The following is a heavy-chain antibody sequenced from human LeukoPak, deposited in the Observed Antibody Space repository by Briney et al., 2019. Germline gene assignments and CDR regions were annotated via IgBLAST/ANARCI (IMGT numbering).Heavy chain of an antibody. J-gene: IGHJ4*02. CDR3: ATVGAGSRYGYADY. CDR2: IYFGGST. D-gene: IGHD5-18*01. V-gene: IGHV3-53*01. Sequence: GVSLRLSCAASGFTVSSNYMSWVRQAPGKGLEWVSVIYFGGSTYYADSVKGRFTSSRDNSKNTVYLQMNSLRVEDTAVYYCATVGAGSRYGYADYWGQGTLVTVSS. CDR1: GFTVSSNY.